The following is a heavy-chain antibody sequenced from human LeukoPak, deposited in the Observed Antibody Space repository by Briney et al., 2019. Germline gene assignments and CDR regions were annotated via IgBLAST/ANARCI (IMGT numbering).Heavy chain of an antibody. CDR3: ARLDGSYPSIGWFDP. Sequence: ASVKVSCKASGYTSTGYYMHWVRQAPGQGLEWMGWINPNSGGTNYAQKFQGWVTMTRDTSISTAYMELSRLRSDDTAVYYCARLDGSYPSIGWFDPWGQGTLVTVSS. V-gene: IGHV1-2*04. CDR1: GYTSTGYY. J-gene: IGHJ5*02. CDR2: INPNSGGT. D-gene: IGHD2-15*01.